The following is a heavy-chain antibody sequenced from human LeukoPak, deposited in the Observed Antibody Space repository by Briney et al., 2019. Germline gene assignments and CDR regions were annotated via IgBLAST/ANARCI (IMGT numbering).Heavy chain of an antibody. D-gene: IGHD3-16*01. CDR1: GFTFSTSG. Sequence: SAGSLRLSCAASGFTFSTSGMSWVRQAPGKGLEWVSTITGSGGSTYDADSVKGRFTISRDNSMNTLYLQMNSRRAEDTAVYYCAKAGIYDHVWGSYLVDWGQGILVTVSS. V-gene: IGHV3-23*01. CDR3: AKAGIYDHVWGSYLVD. CDR2: ITGSGGST. J-gene: IGHJ4*02.